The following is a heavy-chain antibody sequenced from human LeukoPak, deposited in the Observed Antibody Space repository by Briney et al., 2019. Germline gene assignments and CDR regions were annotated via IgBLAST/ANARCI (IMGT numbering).Heavy chain of an antibody. CDR2: ISARAGTT. V-gene: IGHV3-23*01. D-gene: IGHD5-18*01. J-gene: IGHJ4*02. CDR3: ARSAGAWYGYDY. CDR1: GFSFDNNA. Sequence: PGGSLRLSCVGSGFSFDNNAMTWVRQAPGKGLEWVSSISARAGTTEYADSVRGRFHISRDNSKNTLYLQMNSLRAEDTAVYYCARSAGAWYGYDYWGQGSLVIVAS.